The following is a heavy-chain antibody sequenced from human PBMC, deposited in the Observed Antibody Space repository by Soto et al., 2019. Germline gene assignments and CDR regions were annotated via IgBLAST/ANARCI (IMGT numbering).Heavy chain of an antibody. J-gene: IGHJ4*02. CDR2: ISAYNGNT. Sequence: PWASVKVSCKASGYTFTSYGISWVRQAPGQGLEWMGWISAYNGNTNYAQKLQGRVTMTTDTSTSTAYMELRSLRSDDTAVYYCARVYYDILTGYFSTYFAYWGQGTLVTVSS. V-gene: IGHV1-18*04. CDR3: ARVYYDILTGYFSTYFAY. CDR1: GYTFTSYG. D-gene: IGHD3-9*01.